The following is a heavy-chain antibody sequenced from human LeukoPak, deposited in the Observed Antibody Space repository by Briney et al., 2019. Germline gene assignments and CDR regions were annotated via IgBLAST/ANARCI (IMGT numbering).Heavy chain of an antibody. CDR1: GYTLTELS. D-gene: IGHD6-13*01. J-gene: IGHJ1*01. V-gene: IGHV1-24*01. Sequence: ASVKVSCKVSGYTLTELSMHWVRQAPGKGLEWMGGFDPEDGETIYAQKFQGRVTMTEDTSTATAYMELSSLRSEDTPVYYCATVEIAAAGTTYFQHWGQGTLVTVSS. CDR2: FDPEDGET. CDR3: ATVEIAAAGTTYFQH.